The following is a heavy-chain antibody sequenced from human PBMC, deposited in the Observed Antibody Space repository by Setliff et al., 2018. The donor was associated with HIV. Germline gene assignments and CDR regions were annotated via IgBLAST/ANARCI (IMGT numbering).Heavy chain of an antibody. CDR1: GGKASEGTFSSYA. Sequence: GASVKVSCKASGGKASEGTFSSYAISWVRQAPGQGLEWMGGILPFFDTANYAQKFQGRVTITADESTSTVHMELSSLTSEDTAVYYCARDRLGHIDRPYYMDVWGKGTTVTVS. V-gene: IGHV1-69*01. J-gene: IGHJ6*03. D-gene: IGHD2-21*01. CDR3: ARDRLGHIDRPYYMDV. CDR2: ILPFFDTA.